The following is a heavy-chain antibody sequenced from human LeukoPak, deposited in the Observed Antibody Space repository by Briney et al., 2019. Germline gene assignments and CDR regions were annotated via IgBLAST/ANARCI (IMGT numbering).Heavy chain of an antibody. Sequence: SVKVSCKASGFTFTSSAMQCVRQARGQRLEWIGWIVVGSGNTNYAQKFQERVTITRDMSTSTAYMELSSLRSEDTAVYYCAARTEDDAFDIWGQRTMVTVSS. J-gene: IGHJ3*02. D-gene: IGHD1-14*01. CDR1: GFTFTSSA. CDR3: AARTEDDAFDI. V-gene: IGHV1-58*02. CDR2: IVVGSGNT.